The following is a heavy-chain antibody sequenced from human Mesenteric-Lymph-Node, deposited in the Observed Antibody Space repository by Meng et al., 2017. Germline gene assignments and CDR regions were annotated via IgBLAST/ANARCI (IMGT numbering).Heavy chain of an antibody. CDR2: ISYDGSNK. V-gene: IGHV3-30*01. Sequence: QVQVGESWGGVVQPVRSLRLSCADSGFTFRSYAMHWLRQAPGKGLEWVAVISYDGSNKYYADSVKGRFTISRDNSKNTLYLQMNSLRAEDTAVYYCARDWAPFDYWGQGTLVTVSS. CDR1: GFTFRSYA. D-gene: IGHD3-16*01. J-gene: IGHJ4*02. CDR3: ARDWAPFDY.